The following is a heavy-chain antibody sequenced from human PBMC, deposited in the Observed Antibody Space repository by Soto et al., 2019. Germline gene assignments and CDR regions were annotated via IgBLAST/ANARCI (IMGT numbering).Heavy chain of an antibody. CDR2: MIHSGGT. D-gene: IGHD2-15*01. J-gene: IGHJ3*02. Sequence: QVQLQQWGAGLLKPSETLSLTCAVYGGFVSSGSYYWSWIRQPPGKGLEWIGEMIHSGGTHFNPSLKSRVTISVDTSLTQVSLEMRSVTASARALYYCGGVEWWAATSGDDAFDTWGPGTMVTVSS. V-gene: IGHV4-34*12. CDR1: GGFVSSGSYY. CDR3: GGVEWWAATSGDDAFDT.